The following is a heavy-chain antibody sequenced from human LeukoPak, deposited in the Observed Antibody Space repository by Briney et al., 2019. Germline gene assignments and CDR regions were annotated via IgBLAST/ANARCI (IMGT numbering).Heavy chain of an antibody. V-gene: IGHV5-51*01. Sequence: GESLKISCKGSGYSFTSYWIGWVRQMPGKGLEWMGIIYPGDSDTRYSPSFQGQVTISADKSISTAYLQWSSLKASDTAMYYCARRNALYGDHGDPPDYWGQGTLVTVSS. D-gene: IGHD4-17*01. CDR3: ARRNALYGDHGDPPDY. CDR1: GYSFTSYW. CDR2: IYPGDSDT. J-gene: IGHJ4*02.